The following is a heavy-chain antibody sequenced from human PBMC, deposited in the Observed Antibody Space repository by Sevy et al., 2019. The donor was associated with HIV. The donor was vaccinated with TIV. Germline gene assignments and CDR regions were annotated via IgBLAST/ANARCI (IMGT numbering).Heavy chain of an antibody. CDR3: AKQYYNGSGSYYNAGYYYYGMDV. CDR2: ISGSGGST. J-gene: IGHJ6*02. CDR1: GFTFSSYA. Sequence: GGSLRLSCAASGFTFSSYAMSWVRQAPGKGLEWVSAISGSGGSTYYADSVKGRFTISRDNSKNTLYLQMNSLRAEDTAVYYCAKQYYNGSGSYYNAGYYYYGMDVWGQGTTVTVSS. V-gene: IGHV3-23*01. D-gene: IGHD3-10*01.